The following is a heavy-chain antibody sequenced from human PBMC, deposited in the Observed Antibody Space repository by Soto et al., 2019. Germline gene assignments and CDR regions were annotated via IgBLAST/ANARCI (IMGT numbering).Heavy chain of an antibody. V-gene: IGHV3-33*01. CDR3: AREEIRWLHLDY. Sequence: QVQLVESGGGVVQPGRSLRLSCAASGFTISSYGMHWVRQAPGKGLEWVAVIWYDGSNKYYADSVKGRFTISRDNSKNTLYLQMNSLRAEDTAVYYCAREEIRWLHLDYWGQGTLVTVSS. CDR1: GFTISSYG. J-gene: IGHJ4*02. D-gene: IGHD4-17*01. CDR2: IWYDGSNK.